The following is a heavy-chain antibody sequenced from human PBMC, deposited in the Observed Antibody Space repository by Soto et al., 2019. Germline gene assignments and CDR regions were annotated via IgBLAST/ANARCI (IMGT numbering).Heavy chain of an antibody. CDR1: GYIFTGNY. CDR3: APHYPDSSGYFDH. J-gene: IGHJ4*02. CDR2: INPNNGAT. D-gene: IGHD3-22*01. Sequence: QVQLVQSGAEVKKPGASVKVSCKASGYIFTGNYMHWVRQAPGQGLEYMGWINPNNGATNYAQSFQGRVTMTWETSISTAYMEVRRLRSDDTAVYYCAPHYPDSSGYFDHWGQGTLVTVSS. V-gene: IGHV1-2*02.